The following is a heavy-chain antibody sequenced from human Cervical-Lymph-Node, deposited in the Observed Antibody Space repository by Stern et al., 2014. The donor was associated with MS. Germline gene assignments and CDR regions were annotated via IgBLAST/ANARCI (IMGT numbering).Heavy chain of an antibody. V-gene: IGHV7-4-1*02. CDR3: ATLGIAARHYYYYGMDV. J-gene: IGHJ6*02. CDR1: GYTFTSYA. D-gene: IGHD6-6*01. CDR2: INTNTGNP. Sequence: VQLVESGSELKKPGASVKVSCKASGYTFTSYAMNWVRQAPGQGLEWMGWINTNTGNPTYAQGVTGRFVFSLDTSVSTAYLQISSLKAEDTAVYYCATLGIAARHYYYYGMDVWGQGTTVTVSS.